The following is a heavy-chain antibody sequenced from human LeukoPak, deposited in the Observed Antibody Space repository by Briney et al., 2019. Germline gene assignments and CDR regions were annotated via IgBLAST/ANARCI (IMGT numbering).Heavy chain of an antibody. D-gene: IGHD2-8*01. J-gene: IGHJ4*02. V-gene: IGHV3-23*01. CDR2: ISGSGGST. CDR3: AKAPPEKLMTSDYFDY. Sequence: PGGSLRLSCAASGFTFSSYAMSWVRQAPGKGLEWVSAISGSGGSTYYADSVKGRFTISRDNSKNTLYLQMNSLRAEDTAVYYCAKAPPEKLMTSDYFDYWGQGTLVTVSS. CDR1: GFTFSSYA.